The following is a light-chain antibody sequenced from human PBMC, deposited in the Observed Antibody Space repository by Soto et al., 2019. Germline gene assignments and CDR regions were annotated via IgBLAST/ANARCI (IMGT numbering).Light chain of an antibody. V-gene: IGLV1-47*01. CDR1: SSNIGSAY. CDR3: AAWDDSLVV. J-gene: IGLJ2*01. Sequence: QTVVTQPPSASGTPRQTVTISCSGSSSNIGSAYIYWYQHLPGTAPKLLIYRNNQRPSGVPDRFSASKSGTSASLAISGLRSEDDADYYCAAWDDSLVVFGGGTKLTVL. CDR2: RNN.